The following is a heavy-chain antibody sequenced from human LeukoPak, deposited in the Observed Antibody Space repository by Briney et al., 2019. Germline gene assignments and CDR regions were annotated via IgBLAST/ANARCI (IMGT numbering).Heavy chain of an antibody. CDR2: ISGSGGST. J-gene: IGHJ4*02. CDR1: GFTFSSYA. CDR3: GSCGSPRIDYFDY. D-gene: IGHD1-26*01. V-gene: IGHV3-23*01. Sequence: GGSLRLSCAASGFTFSSYAMSWVRQAPGKGLEWVSAISGSGGSTYYADSVKGRFTISRGNSKNTRYLQMNSLRAEDTAVYYCGSCGSPRIDYFDYWGQGTLVTVSS.